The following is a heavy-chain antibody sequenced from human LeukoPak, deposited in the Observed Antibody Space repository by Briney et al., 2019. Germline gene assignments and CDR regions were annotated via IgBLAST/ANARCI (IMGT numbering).Heavy chain of an antibody. CDR3: ARDRGDGYNSGYFDY. D-gene: IGHD5-24*01. Sequence: PSETLSLTCTVSGASISSGSYYWSWIRQPAGKGLEWIGRIYTSGSTTYNPSLKSRVTISVDTSKNQFSLKLSSVTAADTAVYYCARDRGDGYNSGYFDYWGQGTLVTVSS. J-gene: IGHJ4*02. CDR1: GASISSGSYY. CDR2: IYTSGST. V-gene: IGHV4-61*02.